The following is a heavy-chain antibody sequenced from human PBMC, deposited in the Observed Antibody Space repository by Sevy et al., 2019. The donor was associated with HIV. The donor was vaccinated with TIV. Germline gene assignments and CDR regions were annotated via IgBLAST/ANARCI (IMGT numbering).Heavy chain of an antibody. J-gene: IGHJ6*02. D-gene: IGHD3-22*01. V-gene: IGHV3-53*01. CDR3: ARGVTMIVATPYYYYGMDV. CDR2: IYSGGST. CDR1: GFTVSSNY. Sequence: GGSLRLSCAASGFTVSSNYMSWVRQAPGKGLEWVSVIYSGGSTYYADSVKGRFTISSDNSKNTLYLQMNSLRAEDTAVYYCARGVTMIVATPYYYYGMDVWGQGTTVTVSS.